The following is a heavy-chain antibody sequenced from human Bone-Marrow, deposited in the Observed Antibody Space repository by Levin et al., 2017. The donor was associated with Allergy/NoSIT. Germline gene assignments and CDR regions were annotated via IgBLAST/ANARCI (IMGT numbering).Heavy chain of an antibody. Sequence: PGGSLRLSCAASGFSFGTYGMHWVRQAPGKGLEWVAVVWSDANYRYYSDSVKGRFTVSRDNSKYALYLEIDSLRAEDTATYYCARDRCSGGRCYAWGLDVWGQGTTVIVSS. CDR2: VWSDANYR. D-gene: IGHD2-15*01. CDR1: GFSFGTYG. J-gene: IGHJ6*02. CDR3: ARDRCSGGRCYAWGLDV. V-gene: IGHV3-33*01.